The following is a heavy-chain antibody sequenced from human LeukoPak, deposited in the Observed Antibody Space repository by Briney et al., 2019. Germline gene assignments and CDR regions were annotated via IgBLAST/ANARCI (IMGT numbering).Heavy chain of an antibody. V-gene: IGHV3-74*01. CDR2: IYVDGRTT. CDR3: IRDFRSADL. CDR1: GFTFSNYW. Sequence: PGGSLRLSCVASGFTFSNYWMHWVRQPPGKGLVWVSRIYVDGRTTNYANSVKGRFTISRDNAKNTVYLEMNSLSVEDTATYYCIRDFRSADLWGQGTLVTVTS. J-gene: IGHJ5*02.